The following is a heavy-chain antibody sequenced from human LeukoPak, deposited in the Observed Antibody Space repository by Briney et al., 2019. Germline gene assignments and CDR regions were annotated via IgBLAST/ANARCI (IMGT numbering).Heavy chain of an antibody. CDR3: ARDSYGSSGYYYISDY. CDR2: ISYSSRAT. CDR1: GFTFSTYS. J-gene: IGHJ4*02. Sequence: GGALRLSCAASGFTFSTYSMNWGRQAPGEGLEWVSYISYSSRATYYADSVKGRFTISRDNAKNSLSLQMNSLRDEDTAVYYCARDSYGSSGYYYISDYWGQGTLVTV. D-gene: IGHD3-22*01. V-gene: IGHV3-48*02.